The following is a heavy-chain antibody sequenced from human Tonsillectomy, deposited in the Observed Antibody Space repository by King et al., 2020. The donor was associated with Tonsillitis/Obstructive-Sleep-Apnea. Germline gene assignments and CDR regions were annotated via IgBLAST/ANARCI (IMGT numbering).Heavy chain of an antibody. V-gene: IGHV3-48*03. CDR3: VRTARWIQVWLDY. CDR1: GFTFSSYE. J-gene: IGHJ4*02. Sequence: VQLVESGGGLVQPGGSLRLSCAASGFTFSSYEMNWVRQAPGKGLEWVSYISSSGSTIYYADSVKGRFTISRDNAKNSLYLQMNSLRAEDTAVYYCVRTARWIQVWLDYWGQGTLVTVSS. D-gene: IGHD5-18*01. CDR2: ISSSGSTI.